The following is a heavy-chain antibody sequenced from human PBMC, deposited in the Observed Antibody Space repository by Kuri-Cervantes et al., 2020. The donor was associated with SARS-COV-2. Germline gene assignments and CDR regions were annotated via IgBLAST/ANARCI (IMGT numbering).Heavy chain of an antibody. CDR1: GFTFSSYG. CDR3: ARGGSYYLDEYYFDY. V-gene: IGHV3-30*02. J-gene: IGHJ4*02. Sequence: GESLKISCAASGFTFSSYGMHWVRQAPGKGLEWVAFIRYDGSNKYYADSVKGRFTISRDNSKNMLYLQMNSLRAEDTAVYYCARGGSYYLDEYYFDYWGQGTLVTVSS. CDR2: IRYDGSNK. D-gene: IGHD1-26*01.